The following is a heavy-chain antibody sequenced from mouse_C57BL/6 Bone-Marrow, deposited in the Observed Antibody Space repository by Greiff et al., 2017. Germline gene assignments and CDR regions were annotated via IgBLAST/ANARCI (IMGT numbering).Heavy chain of an antibody. CDR3: AREGTMIKSWFAY. V-gene: IGHV1-4*01. CDR2: INPSSGYT. D-gene: IGHD2-4*01. Sequence: VQRVESGAELARPGASVKMSCKASGYTFTSYTMHWVKQRPGQGLEWIGYINPSSGYTKYNQKFKDKATLTADKSSSTAYMQLSSLTSEDSAVYYCAREGTMIKSWFAYWGQGTLVTVSA. J-gene: IGHJ3*01. CDR1: GYTFTSYT.